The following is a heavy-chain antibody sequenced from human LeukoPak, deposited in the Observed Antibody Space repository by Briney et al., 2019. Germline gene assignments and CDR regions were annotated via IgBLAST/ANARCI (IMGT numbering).Heavy chain of an antibody. Sequence: GGSLRLSCAASGFTFSDYYMSWIRQAPGKGLEWVSYISSSGSTIYYADSVKGRFTISRDNAKNSLYLQMNSLRAEDTAVYYCARALTYYYDSSGYYPSGHWGQGTLVTVSS. CDR2: ISSSGSTI. CDR1: GFTFSDYY. J-gene: IGHJ4*02. CDR3: ARALTYYYDSSGYYPSGH. V-gene: IGHV3-11*04. D-gene: IGHD3-22*01.